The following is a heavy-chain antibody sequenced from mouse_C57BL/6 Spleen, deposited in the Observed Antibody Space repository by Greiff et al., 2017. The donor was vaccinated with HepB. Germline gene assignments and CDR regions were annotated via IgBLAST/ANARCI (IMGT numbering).Heavy chain of an antibody. CDR3: AREEGIYYDYDAWFAY. Sequence: EVHLVESGPGLVKPSQSLSLTCSVTGYSITSGYYWNWIRQFPGNKLEWMGYISYDGSNNYNPSLKNRISITRDTSKNQFFLKLNSVTTEDTATYYCAREEGIYYDYDAWFAYWGQGTLVTVSA. CDR1: GYSITSGYY. J-gene: IGHJ3*01. D-gene: IGHD2-4*01. CDR2: ISYDGSN. V-gene: IGHV3-6*01.